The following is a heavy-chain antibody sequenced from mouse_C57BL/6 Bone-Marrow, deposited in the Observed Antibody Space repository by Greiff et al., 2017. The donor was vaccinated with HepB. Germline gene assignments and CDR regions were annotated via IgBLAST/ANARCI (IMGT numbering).Heavy chain of an antibody. V-gene: IGHV1-81*01. Sequence: VQLQESGAELARPGASVKLSCKASGYTFTSYGISWVKQRTGQGLEWIGEIYPRSGNTYYNEKFKGKATLTSDKSSSTAYMELRSLTSEDSAVYFCAREPYYYGNYFDYWGQGTTLTVSS. CDR1: GYTFTSYG. J-gene: IGHJ2*01. D-gene: IGHD1-1*01. CDR2: IYPRSGNT. CDR3: AREPYYYGNYFDY.